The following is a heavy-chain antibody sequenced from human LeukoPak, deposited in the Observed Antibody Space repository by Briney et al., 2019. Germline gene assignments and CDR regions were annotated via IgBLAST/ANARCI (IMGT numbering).Heavy chain of an antibody. CDR1: GFSFSTYW. V-gene: IGHV3-7*03. J-gene: IGHJ4*02. CDR2: IKQDGSEK. CDR3: AKDLDNYDSSGYYSG. Sequence: GGSLRLSCAASGFSFSTYWMSWVRQAPGKGLEWVANIKQDGSEKCYVDSVKGRFTISRDNSKNTLYLQMNSLRAEDTAVYYCAKDLDNYDSSGYYSGWGQGTLVTVSS. D-gene: IGHD3-22*01.